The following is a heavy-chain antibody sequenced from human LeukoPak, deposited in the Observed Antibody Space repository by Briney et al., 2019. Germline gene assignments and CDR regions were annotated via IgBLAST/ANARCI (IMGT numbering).Heavy chain of an antibody. D-gene: IGHD3-3*01. CDR2: ISAYNGNT. Sequence: ASVKVSCKASGYTFTSYGISWVRQAPGQGLEWMGWISAYNGNTNYAQKLQGRVTMTTDTSTSTAYMELRSLRSDDTAVYYCARSDDFWSGYGWFDPWGQGTLVTVSS. J-gene: IGHJ5*02. CDR3: ARSDDFWSGYGWFDP. V-gene: IGHV1-18*01. CDR1: GYTFTSYG.